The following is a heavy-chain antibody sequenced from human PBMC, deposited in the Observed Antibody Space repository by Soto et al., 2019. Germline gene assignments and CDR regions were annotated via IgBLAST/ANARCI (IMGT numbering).Heavy chain of an antibody. CDR3: VIYDILTGPNY. D-gene: IGHD3-9*01. J-gene: IGHJ4*02. CDR1: GFTFSSYW. Sequence: GGSPRLSCAASGFTFSSYWMHWVRQAPGKGLVWISRINSDGSSTSYADSVKGRFTISRDNAKNTLYLQMNSLRAEDTAVYYCVIYDILTGPNYWGQGTLVTVSS. CDR2: INSDGSST. V-gene: IGHV3-74*01.